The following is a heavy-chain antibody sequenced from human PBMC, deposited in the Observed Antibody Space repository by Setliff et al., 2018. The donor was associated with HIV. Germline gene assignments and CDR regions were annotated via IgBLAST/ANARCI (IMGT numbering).Heavy chain of an antibody. J-gene: IGHJ6*02. D-gene: IGHD2-21*02. V-gene: IGHV4-39*01. CDR2: VYYTGST. CDR1: GGSISTATFY. CDR3: ARWDCGGDCYSEYSYYYGMDV. Sequence: SETLSLTCTVSGGSISTATFYWNWIRQPPGKALGWLGIVYYTGSTNYNPSLKSRVALSVDTSRNQFSLKLTCVNAEDTAVYYCARWDCGGDCYSEYSYYYGMDVWGQGTTVTVSS.